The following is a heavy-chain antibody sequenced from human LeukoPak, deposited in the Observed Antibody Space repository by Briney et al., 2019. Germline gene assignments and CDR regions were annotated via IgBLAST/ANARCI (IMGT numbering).Heavy chain of an antibody. D-gene: IGHD3-10*01. CDR3: ARERLWFGELADDDY. J-gene: IGHJ4*02. V-gene: IGHV4-4*07. CDR2: IYTSGST. CDR1: GGSISSYY. Sequence: SETLSLTCTVSGGSISSYYWSWIRQPAGKGLEWIGRIYTSGSTNYNPSLKSRVTMSVDTSKNQFSLKLSSVTAADTAVYYCARERLWFGELADDDYWGQGTLVTVSS.